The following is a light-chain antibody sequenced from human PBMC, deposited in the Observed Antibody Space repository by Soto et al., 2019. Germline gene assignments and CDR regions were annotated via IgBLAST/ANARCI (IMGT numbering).Light chain of an antibody. V-gene: IGLV7-46*01. CDR3: LLSYSGARHVV. Sequence: QAVVTQEPSLTVSPGGTVTLTCGSSTGAVTSGHYPYWFQQKPGQAPRTLIYDTSNKHSWTPARFSGSLLGGKAALTLSGAQPEDEAEYYCLLSYSGARHVVFGGGTKVNVL. J-gene: IGLJ2*01. CDR1: TGAVTSGHY. CDR2: DTS.